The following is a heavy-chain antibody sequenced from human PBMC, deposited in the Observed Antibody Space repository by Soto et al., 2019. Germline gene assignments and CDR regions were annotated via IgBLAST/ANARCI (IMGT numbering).Heavy chain of an antibody. CDR3: ARSPYYDYYYYYGMDV. V-gene: IGHV4-4*02. CDR2: IYHSGGT. J-gene: IGHJ6*02. Sequence: PSETLSLTCAVSGGSISSSNWWSWVRQPPGKGLEWIGEIYHSGGTNYNPSLKSRVTISVDKSKNQFSLKLSSVTAADTAVYYCARSPYYDYYYYYGMDVWGQGTTVTVSS. D-gene: IGHD3-10*01. CDR1: GGSISSSNW.